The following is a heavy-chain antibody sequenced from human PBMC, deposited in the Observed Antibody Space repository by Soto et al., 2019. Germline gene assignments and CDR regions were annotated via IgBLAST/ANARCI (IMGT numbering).Heavy chain of an antibody. Sequence: SETLSLTCTVSGGSISNYYWSWIRQPPGKGLEWIAYIYYSGSTNYNPSLKSRVTISVDTSKNQFSLKLSSVTAADTAVYYCARQNRDVDTAMVYFDSWGQGTLVTVSS. J-gene: IGHJ4*02. CDR1: GGSISNYY. CDR3: ARQNRDVDTAMVYFDS. CDR2: IYYSGST. D-gene: IGHD5-18*01. V-gene: IGHV4-59*08.